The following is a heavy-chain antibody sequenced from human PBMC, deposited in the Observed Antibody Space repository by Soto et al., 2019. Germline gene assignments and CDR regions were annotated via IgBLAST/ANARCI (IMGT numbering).Heavy chain of an antibody. J-gene: IGHJ3*02. CDR2: IKQDGSEK. CDR3: ARDAYYYDSSGYYLGDFDI. D-gene: IGHD3-22*01. Sequence: PGGSLRLSCAASGFTFSSYWMSWVRQAPGKGLEWVANIKQDGSEKYYVDSVKGRFTISRDNAKNSLYLQMNSLRAEDMAVYYCARDAYYYDSSGYYLGDFDIWGQGTMVTVS. CDR1: GFTFSSYW. V-gene: IGHV3-7*01.